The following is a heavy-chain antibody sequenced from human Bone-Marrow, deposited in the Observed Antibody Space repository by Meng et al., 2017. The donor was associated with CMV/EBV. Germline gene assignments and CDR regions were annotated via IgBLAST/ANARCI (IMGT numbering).Heavy chain of an antibody. CDR1: GYSFSDYW. J-gene: IGHJ4*02. Sequence: GESLKISCKGSGYSFSDYWIGWVRQMPGEGLEWLGIIDPGDSDTRYRPSFQGQVTISADKSINTAYLQWSSLKASDTAIYYCARRASYSLNSGYFGFDYWGQGTLVTVSS. V-gene: IGHV5-51*01. CDR2: IDPGDSDT. D-gene: IGHD3-22*01. CDR3: ARRASYSLNSGYFGFDY.